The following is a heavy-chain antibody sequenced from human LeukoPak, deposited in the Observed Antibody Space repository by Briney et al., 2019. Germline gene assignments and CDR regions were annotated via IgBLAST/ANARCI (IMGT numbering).Heavy chain of an antibody. CDR1: GFTFSSYA. CDR3: ARESEAAMDI. CDR2: ISYDGSNK. Sequence: GGSLRLSCAASGFTFSSYAMRWVRQAPGKGLGWVAVISYDGSNKYYADSVKGRFTISRDNSKNALYLQMNSLRAEDTAVYYCARESEAAMDIWGQGTMVTVSS. V-gene: IGHV3-30-3*01. J-gene: IGHJ3*02.